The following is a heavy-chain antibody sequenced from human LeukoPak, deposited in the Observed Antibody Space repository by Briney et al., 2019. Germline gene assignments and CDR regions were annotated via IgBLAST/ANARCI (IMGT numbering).Heavy chain of an antibody. J-gene: IGHJ4*02. CDR3: ARLGARQMLEY. CDR1: EFTFSSYW. Sequence: GGSLRLSCAASEFTFSSYWMSWVRKAPGKGLEWVANIKQDGGQIYYLESVKGRFTVSRDNAKNSLYLQMNSLRAEDTAVYYCARLGARQMLEYWGQGTLVTVSS. CDR2: IKQDGGQI. V-gene: IGHV3-7*01. D-gene: IGHD4-17*01.